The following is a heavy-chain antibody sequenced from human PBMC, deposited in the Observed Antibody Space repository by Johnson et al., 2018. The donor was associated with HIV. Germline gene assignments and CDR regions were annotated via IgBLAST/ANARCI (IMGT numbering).Heavy chain of an antibody. Sequence: QVQLVESGGGVVQPGRSLRLSCAASGFTFSSYGMHWVRQAPGKGLEWVTFIRYDGGNKYYADSVKGRFTISRDNSKNTLYLQMNSLRAEDSAVYYCAASWYGVSRPNAFDIWGQGTMVTVSS. V-gene: IGHV3-30*02. CDR2: IRYDGGNK. CDR1: GFTFSSYG. D-gene: IGHD2-2*01. J-gene: IGHJ3*02. CDR3: AASWYGVSRPNAFDI.